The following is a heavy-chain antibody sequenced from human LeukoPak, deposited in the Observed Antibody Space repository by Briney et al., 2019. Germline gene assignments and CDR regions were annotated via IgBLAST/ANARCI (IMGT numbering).Heavy chain of an antibody. J-gene: IGHJ3*02. CDR2: IWYDGSNK. D-gene: IGHD3-22*01. V-gene: IGHV3-33*08. CDR1: GFTFSSYG. CDR3: ARDGFDSSGPTDAFDI. Sequence: PGGSLRLSCAASGFTFSSYGMHWVRQAPGKGLEWVAVIWYDGSNKYYADSVKGRFTISRDNSKNTLYLQMNSLRAEDTAVYYCARDGFDSSGPTDAFDIWGQGTMVTVSS.